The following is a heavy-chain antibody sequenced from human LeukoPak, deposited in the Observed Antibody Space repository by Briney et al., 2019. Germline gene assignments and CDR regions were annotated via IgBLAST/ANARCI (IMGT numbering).Heavy chain of an antibody. D-gene: IGHD6-13*01. CDR2: INPSSGGT. CDR1: GYTFTGYY. Sequence: AASVKVSCKASGYTFTGYYMHWVRQAPGQGPEWMGWINPSSGGTNPAQKFQGRVAMTRDTSISTVYIQLKRLTSDDTAVYYCAGGSSYYFFDYWGQGVLVTVSS. J-gene: IGHJ4*02. CDR3: AGGSSYYFFDY. V-gene: IGHV1-2*02.